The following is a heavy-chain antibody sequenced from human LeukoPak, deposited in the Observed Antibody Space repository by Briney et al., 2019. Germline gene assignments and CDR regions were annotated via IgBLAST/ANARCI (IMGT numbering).Heavy chain of an antibody. V-gene: IGHV3-20*04. D-gene: IGHD2-15*01. CDR2: INWNGGST. J-gene: IGHJ3*02. CDR3: ARTGRDCSGGSCYSSHAFDI. CDR1: GFTFSSYD. Sequence: GGSLRLSCAASGFTFSSYDMTWVRQAPGRGLEWVSGINWNGGSTGYADSVKGRFTISRDNAKNSLYLQMNSLRAEDTALYYCARTGRDCSGGSCYSSHAFDIWGQGTMVTVSS.